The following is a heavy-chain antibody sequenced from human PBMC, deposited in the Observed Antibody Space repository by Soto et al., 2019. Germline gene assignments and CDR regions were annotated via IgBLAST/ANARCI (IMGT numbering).Heavy chain of an antibody. D-gene: IGHD3-22*01. CDR2: IIPIFGTA. J-gene: IGHJ5*02. CDR1: GGTFSSYA. Sequence: VQLVQSGAEVKKPGSSVKVSCKASGGTFSSYAISWVRQAPGQGLEWMGGIIPIFGTANYAQKFQGRVTITADKSTSTAYMELSSLRSEDTAVYYCARDGYYYDSSGFSWFDPWGQGTLVTVSS. CDR3: ARDGYYYDSSGFSWFDP. V-gene: IGHV1-69*06.